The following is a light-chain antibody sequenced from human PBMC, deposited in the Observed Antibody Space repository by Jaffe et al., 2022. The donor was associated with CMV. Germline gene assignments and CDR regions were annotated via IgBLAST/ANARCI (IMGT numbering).Light chain of an antibody. CDR3: ETWDSDSNWV. J-gene: IGLJ3*02. V-gene: IGLV4-60*03. Sequence: QPVLTQSSSVSASLGSSVKLTCTLSSGHSSFIIAWHQQQPGKAPRYLMKVKSTGIYNKGSGVPDRFLGSSSGADRYLTISNLQSEDEGDYYCETWDSDSNWVFGAGTKVTVL. CDR1: SGHSSFI. CDR2: VKSTGIY.